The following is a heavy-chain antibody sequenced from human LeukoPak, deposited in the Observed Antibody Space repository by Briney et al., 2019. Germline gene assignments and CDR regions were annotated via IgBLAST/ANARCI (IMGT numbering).Heavy chain of an antibody. J-gene: IGHJ3*02. CDR1: GFTFSGYW. CDR3: ARVGYYYASSGYYEDAFDI. D-gene: IGHD3-22*01. Sequence: GGSLRLSCAASGFTFSGYWMHWVRQAPGKGLVWVSRINSDFTSRSYADSMKGRFTISRDNAQNTMYLQMNSLRVEDTAVYYCARVGYYYASSGYYEDAFDIWGQGTMVTVSS. V-gene: IGHV3-74*01. CDR2: INSDFTSR.